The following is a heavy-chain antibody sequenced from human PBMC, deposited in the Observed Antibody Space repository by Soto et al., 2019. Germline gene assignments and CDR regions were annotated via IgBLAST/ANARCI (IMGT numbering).Heavy chain of an antibody. CDR3: ARYSGWYYYFDY. D-gene: IGHD6-19*01. CDR2: INHSGST. Sequence: PSETLSLTCAVYGGSFSGYYWSWIRQPPGKGLEWIGEINHSGSTNCNPSLKSRVTISVDTSKNQFSLKLSSVTAADTAVYYCARYSGWYYYFDYWGQGTLVTVSS. V-gene: IGHV4-34*01. CDR1: GGSFSGYY. J-gene: IGHJ4*02.